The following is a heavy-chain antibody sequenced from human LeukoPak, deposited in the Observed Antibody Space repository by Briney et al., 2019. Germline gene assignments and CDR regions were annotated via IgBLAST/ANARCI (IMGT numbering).Heavy chain of an antibody. CDR1: GFTFDDYA. V-gene: IGHV3-9*03. Sequence: GRSLRLSCVASGFTFDDYAMHWVRQAPGKGLEWVSGISWNSGSIVYADSVKGRFTISRDNAKNSLYLQMNSLRAEHMALYYCAKGYCSSTRCAFDIWGQGTMVTVSS. D-gene: IGHD2-2*01. J-gene: IGHJ3*02. CDR3: AKGYCSSTRCAFDI. CDR2: ISWNSGSI.